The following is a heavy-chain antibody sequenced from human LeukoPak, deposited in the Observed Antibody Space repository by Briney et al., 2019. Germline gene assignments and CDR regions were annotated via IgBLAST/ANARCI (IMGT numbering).Heavy chain of an antibody. D-gene: IGHD6-13*01. Sequence: ASVKVSCKASGYTFTSYGISWVRPAPGQGLEWMGWISAYNGNTNYAQKLQGRVTMTTDTSTSTAYMELRSLRSDDTAVYYCARDRYSSNLYYYYYGMDVWGQGTTVTVSS. V-gene: IGHV1-18*01. CDR1: GYTFTSYG. CDR2: ISAYNGNT. CDR3: ARDRYSSNLYYYYYGMDV. J-gene: IGHJ6*02.